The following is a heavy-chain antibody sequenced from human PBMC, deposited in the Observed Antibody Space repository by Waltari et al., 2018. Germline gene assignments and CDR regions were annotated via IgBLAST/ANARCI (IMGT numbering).Heavy chain of an antibody. CDR1: GFTFSDHY. CDR3: ARVPMGATWGFDY. D-gene: IGHD1-26*01. CDR2: TRNKANRDTT. Sequence: EVQLVESGGGLVQPGGSLRLSCAASGFTFSDHYMDWVRQAPGKGLEWVGRTRNKANRDTTEYAASVKGRLTISRDDSKNSLYLQMNSLKTEDTAVYYCARVPMGATWGFDYWGQGTLVTVSS. V-gene: IGHV3-72*01. J-gene: IGHJ4*02.